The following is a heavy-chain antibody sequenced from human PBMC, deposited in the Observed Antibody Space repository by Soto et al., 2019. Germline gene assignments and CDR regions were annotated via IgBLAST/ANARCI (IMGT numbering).Heavy chain of an antibody. Sequence: QITLRESGPTLVQPPQPLTLTCTFSAFSLSTSEVGVAWIRQPPGKALEWLALIYWDDDKRYSPSLKSRLTITKDTSKNQLVLTMTTMDPVDTATYYCAHKGGRGAGMDVWGQGTTVTVSS. J-gene: IGHJ6*02. V-gene: IGHV2-5*02. CDR2: IYWDDDK. CDR3: AHKGGRGAGMDV. D-gene: IGHD2-15*01. CDR1: AFSLSTSEVG.